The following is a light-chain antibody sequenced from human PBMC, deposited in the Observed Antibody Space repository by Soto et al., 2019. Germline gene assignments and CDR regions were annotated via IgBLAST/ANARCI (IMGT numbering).Light chain of an antibody. Sequence: QSVLTQPPSVSGAPGQRVTISCTGSSSDIGAGYDVHWYQQLPGRVPKLLIYGNNNRPSGVPDRFSGSKSGTSASLAITGLHAEDEADYFCQSYDSRLRDVVFGGGTQLTVL. CDR2: GNN. V-gene: IGLV1-40*01. CDR1: SSDIGAGYD. CDR3: QSYDSRLRDVV. J-gene: IGLJ2*01.